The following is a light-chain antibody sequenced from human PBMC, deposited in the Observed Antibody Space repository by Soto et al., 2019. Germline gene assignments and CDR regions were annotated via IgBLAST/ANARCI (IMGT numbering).Light chain of an antibody. J-gene: IGKJ1*01. CDR1: QSVNAN. Sequence: EVVMTQSPATLSVSPGERATLSCRASQSVNANLAWYQQKPGQAPRLLIHGASNRATGIPARFSGSGFGTEFIITISRLQSEDFAVYYCQQYNTWLWTFGEGTKVEI. CDR3: QQYNTWLWT. V-gene: IGKV3-15*01. CDR2: GAS.